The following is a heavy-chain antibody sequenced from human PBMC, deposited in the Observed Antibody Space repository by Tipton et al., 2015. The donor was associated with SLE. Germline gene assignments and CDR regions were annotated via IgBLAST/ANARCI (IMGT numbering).Heavy chain of an antibody. D-gene: IGHD2-21*01. CDR1: GGSISSSNW. J-gene: IGHJ5*02. CDR3: ATRPGDPSGGGWFDP. V-gene: IGHV4-4*02. CDR2: IYHSGST. Sequence: PGLVKPSETLSLTCTVSGGSISSSNWWSWVRQPPGKGLEWIGEIYHSGSTNYNPSLKSRVTISVDKSKNQFSLKLSSVTAADTAVYYCATRPGDPSGGGWFDPWGQGTLVTVSS.